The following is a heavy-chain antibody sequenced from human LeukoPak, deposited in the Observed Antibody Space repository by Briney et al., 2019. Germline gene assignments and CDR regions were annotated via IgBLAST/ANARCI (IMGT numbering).Heavy chain of an antibody. J-gene: IGHJ4*02. D-gene: IGHD6-19*01. Sequence: PGGSLRLSCQASGFTFNDYAIHWIRKAPGKGLERVSGISGNSGSIGYADSVKGRFTISRDNAKNSLYLQMNSLRAEDTASYYCAKDSWAYSSGWPHYFDYWGQGTLVTVSS. CDR2: ISGNSGSI. V-gene: IGHV3-9*01. CDR3: AKDSWAYSSGWPHYFDY. CDR1: GFTFNDYA.